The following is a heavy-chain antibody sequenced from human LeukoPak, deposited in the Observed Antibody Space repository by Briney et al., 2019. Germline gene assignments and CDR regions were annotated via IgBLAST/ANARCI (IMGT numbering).Heavy chain of an antibody. D-gene: IGHD3-10*01. CDR2: IYYSGST. V-gene: IGHV4-59*01. CDR1: GGSISSYY. Sequence: SGTLSLTCTVSGGSISSYYWSWIRQPPGKGLEWIGYIYYSGSTNYNPSLKSRVTISVDTSKNQFSLKLSSVTAADTAVYYCARGVGRYYYYYMDVWGKGTTVTISS. J-gene: IGHJ6*03. CDR3: ARGVGRYYYYYMDV.